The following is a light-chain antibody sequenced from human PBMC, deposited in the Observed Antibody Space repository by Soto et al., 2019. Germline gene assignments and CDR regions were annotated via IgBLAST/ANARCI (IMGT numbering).Light chain of an antibody. Sequence: SSELTQPPSVSVSPGQTASITCSGDKLGDKYACWYQQKPGQSPVLVIYQDSKRPSGIPERFSGSNSGNTATLTISGTQAMDEADYYCQAWDSSTAYYVFGTGTKLTV. CDR2: QDS. CDR1: KLGDKY. V-gene: IGLV3-1*01. CDR3: QAWDSSTAYYV. J-gene: IGLJ1*01.